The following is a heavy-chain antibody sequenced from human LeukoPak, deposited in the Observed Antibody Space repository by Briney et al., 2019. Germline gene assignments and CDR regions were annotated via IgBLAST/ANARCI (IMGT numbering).Heavy chain of an antibody. J-gene: IGHJ6*03. D-gene: IGHD4-17*01. Sequence: GSLRLSCAASGFTFSSYGMHWVRQAPGKGLEWVAFIRYDGSNKYYADSVKGRFTISRDNSKNTLYLQMNSLRAEDTAVYYCAKCYGDTVPIDYMDVWGKGTTVTVSS. V-gene: IGHV3-30*02. CDR2: IRYDGSNK. CDR1: GFTFSSYG. CDR3: AKCYGDTVPIDYMDV.